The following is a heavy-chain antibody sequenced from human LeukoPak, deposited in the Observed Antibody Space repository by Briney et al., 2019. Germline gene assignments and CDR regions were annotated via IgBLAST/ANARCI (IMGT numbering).Heavy chain of an antibody. CDR3: ARGFRFTMVRGVIGY. D-gene: IGHD3-10*01. Sequence: ASMKVSCKASGYTFTSYDINWVRQATGQGLEWMGWMNPNSGNTGYAQKFKGRVTMTRNTSISTAYMELSSLRSEDTAVYYCARGFRFTMVRGVIGYWGQGTLVTVSS. V-gene: IGHV1-8*01. J-gene: IGHJ4*02. CDR1: GYTFTSYD. CDR2: MNPNSGNT.